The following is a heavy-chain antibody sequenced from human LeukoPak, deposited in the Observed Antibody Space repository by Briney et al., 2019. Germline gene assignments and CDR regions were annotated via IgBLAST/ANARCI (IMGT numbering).Heavy chain of an antibody. Sequence: GGSLRLSCAASGFTFSSYGMHWVRQAPGKGLEWVAVISYDGSNKYYADSVKGRFTISRDNSKNTLYLQMNSLRAEDTAVYYCARVGREMATIRVAFDIWGQGTMVTVSS. CDR3: ARVGREMATIRVAFDI. CDR2: ISYDGSNK. D-gene: IGHD5-24*01. V-gene: IGHV3-30*03. J-gene: IGHJ3*02. CDR1: GFTFSSYG.